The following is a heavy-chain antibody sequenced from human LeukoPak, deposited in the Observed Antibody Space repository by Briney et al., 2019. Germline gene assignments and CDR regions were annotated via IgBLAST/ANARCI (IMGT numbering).Heavy chain of an antibody. CDR1: GFTFSSYS. V-gene: IGHV3-21*01. D-gene: IGHD6-13*01. Sequence: GGSLRLSCAASGFTFSSYSTNWVRQARGKGLEWVSSISSSSSYIYYADSVEGRFTISRDNAKNSLYLQMNSLRAEDTAVYYCARGAAAGNLNWFDPWGQGTLVTVSS. CDR2: ISSSSSYI. J-gene: IGHJ5*02. CDR3: ARGAAAGNLNWFDP.